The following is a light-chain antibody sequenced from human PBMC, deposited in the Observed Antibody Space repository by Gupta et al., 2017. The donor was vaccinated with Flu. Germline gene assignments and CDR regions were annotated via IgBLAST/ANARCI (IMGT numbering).Light chain of an antibody. J-gene: IGKJ2*03. V-gene: IGKV3-15*01. Sequence: EIVMTQSPATLSVSPGERATLSCRASQSVSSNLAWYQQKPGQAPRLLIYGASTRATGIPARFSGSGSGTELTLTISSLQSEDFAVYYCQQYNNWPPRDSFGQGTKLEIK. CDR1: QSVSSN. CDR3: QQYNNWPPRDS. CDR2: GAS.